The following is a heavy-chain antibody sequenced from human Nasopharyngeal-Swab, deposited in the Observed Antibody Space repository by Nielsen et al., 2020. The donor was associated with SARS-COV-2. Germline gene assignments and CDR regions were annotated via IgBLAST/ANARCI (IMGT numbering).Heavy chain of an antibody. V-gene: IGHV1-3*01. Sequence: ALVKVSCKASGYSFTSYAMHWVRQAPGQSLEWMGWINAENGNTKYSQKFQGRVTFTSKTSASTAYMELSSRRSEDTAVYYCARGSSGHPYYVDFWGQGTLVTVSS. CDR3: ARGSSGHPYYVDF. D-gene: IGHD3-22*01. CDR2: INAENGNT. CDR1: GYSFTSYA. J-gene: IGHJ4*02.